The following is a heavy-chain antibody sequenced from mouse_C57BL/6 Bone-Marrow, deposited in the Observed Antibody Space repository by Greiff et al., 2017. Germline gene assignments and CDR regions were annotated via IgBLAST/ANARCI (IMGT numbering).Heavy chain of an antibody. J-gene: IGHJ3*01. CDR1: GFSLTSYG. D-gene: IGHD1-1*01. V-gene: IGHV2-2*01. Sequence: VMLVESGPGLVQPSQSLSITCTVSGFSLTSYGVHWVRQSPGKGLEWLGVIWRGGSTDYNAAFIPRLSINKDNSKSQVFFKMNSLQADDAAKYYCAIYSWFAYWGQGTLVTVSA. CDR3: AIYSWFAY. CDR2: IWRGGST.